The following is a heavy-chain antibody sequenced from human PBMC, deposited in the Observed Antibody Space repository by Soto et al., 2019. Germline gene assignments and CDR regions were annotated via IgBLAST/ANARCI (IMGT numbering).Heavy chain of an antibody. CDR1: GYTFTIYY. CDR3: ARDQGITTFGVYSMYYYGMDV. Sequence: GASVKVSCKASGYTFTIYYMHWVRQAPGQGLEWMGIINPSGGSTSYAQKFQGRVTMTRDTSTSTAYMDLRSLRSDDTAVYYCARDQGITTFGVYSMYYYGMDVWGQGTTVTVSS. V-gene: IGHV1-46*01. D-gene: IGHD3-3*01. J-gene: IGHJ6*02. CDR2: INPSGGST.